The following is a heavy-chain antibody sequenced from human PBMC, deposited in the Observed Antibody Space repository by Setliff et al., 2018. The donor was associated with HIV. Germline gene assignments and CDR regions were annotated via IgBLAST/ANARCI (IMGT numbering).Heavy chain of an antibody. Sequence: SETLSLTCAVYGGSLTGYFWTWIRQSPGKGLEWVGQVNRDGGAHYNPSLRSRVTISVDTSKNQFSLKLRSVTAADTAVYYCARDLRGTQSSDYWGQGTLVTVSS. CDR1: GGSLTGYF. D-gene: IGHD1-1*01. V-gene: IGHV4-34*01. J-gene: IGHJ4*02. CDR2: VNRDGGA. CDR3: ARDLRGTQSSDY.